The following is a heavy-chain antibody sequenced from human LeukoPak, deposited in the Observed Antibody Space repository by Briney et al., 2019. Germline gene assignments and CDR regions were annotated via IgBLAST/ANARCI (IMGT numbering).Heavy chain of an antibody. D-gene: IGHD2-15*01. CDR3: AKDGIVVVVAATLYYYYMDV. Sequence: GGSLRLSCAASGFTFSSYAMSWVRQAPGKGLEWVSAISGSGGSTYYADSVKGRFTISRDNSKNTLYLQMNSLRAEDTAVYYCAKDGIVVVVAATLYYYYMDVWGKGTTVTVSS. CDR1: GFTFSSYA. V-gene: IGHV3-23*01. CDR2: ISGSGGST. J-gene: IGHJ6*03.